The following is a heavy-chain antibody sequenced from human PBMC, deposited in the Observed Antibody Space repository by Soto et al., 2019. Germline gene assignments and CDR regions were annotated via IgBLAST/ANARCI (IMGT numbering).Heavy chain of an antibody. CDR1: GYTFTSYA. Sequence: ASVKVSCKASGYTFTSYAMHWVRQAPGKRLEWMGWINAGNGNTKYSQKFQGRVTINRDTSASTAYMELSSLRSEDTAVYYCARARGSWYYFDYWGQGTLVTVSS. CDR3: ARARGSWYYFDY. CDR2: INAGNGNT. J-gene: IGHJ4*02. D-gene: IGHD6-13*01. V-gene: IGHV1-3*01.